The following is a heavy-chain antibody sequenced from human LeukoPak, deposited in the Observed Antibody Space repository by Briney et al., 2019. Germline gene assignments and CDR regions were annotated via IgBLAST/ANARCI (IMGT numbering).Heavy chain of an antibody. Sequence: GASVKVSCKASGYTFTSYGISWLRQAPGQGLEWMGWISAYNGNTNYAQKLQGRVTMTTDTSTSTAYMELRSLRSDDTAVYYCASRGQQLVLDAFDIWGQGTMVTVSS. CDR3: ASRGQQLVLDAFDI. CDR1: GYTFTSYG. V-gene: IGHV1-18*01. J-gene: IGHJ3*02. CDR2: ISAYNGNT. D-gene: IGHD6-13*01.